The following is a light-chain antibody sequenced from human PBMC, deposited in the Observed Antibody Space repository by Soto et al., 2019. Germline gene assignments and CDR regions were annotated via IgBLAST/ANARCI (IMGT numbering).Light chain of an antibody. V-gene: IGKV1-12*01. J-gene: IGKJ4*01. Sequence: DIQITQSPSTLSASVGDTVTVTCRASQSVSGWLAWYQQKPGNAPKLLIYAASSLQSGVPSRFSGSGSGTDFTLTISSLQPEDFATYYCQQANSFPPTFGGGTKVDIK. CDR3: QQANSFPPT. CDR1: QSVSGW. CDR2: AAS.